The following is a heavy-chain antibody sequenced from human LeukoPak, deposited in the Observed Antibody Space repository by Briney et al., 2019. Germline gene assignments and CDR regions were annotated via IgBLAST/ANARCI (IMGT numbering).Heavy chain of an antibody. D-gene: IGHD3-22*01. Sequence: ASVKVSCKASGYTFTSYGISWVRQAPGQGLEWMGWISAYNGNTNYAQKLQGRVTMTTDTSTSTAYMELRSLRSGDTAVYYCARDSGGRYCYDSSGYLPFDYWGQGTLVTVSS. CDR1: GYTFTSYG. CDR2: ISAYNGNT. J-gene: IGHJ4*02. V-gene: IGHV1-18*01. CDR3: ARDSGGRYCYDSSGYLPFDY.